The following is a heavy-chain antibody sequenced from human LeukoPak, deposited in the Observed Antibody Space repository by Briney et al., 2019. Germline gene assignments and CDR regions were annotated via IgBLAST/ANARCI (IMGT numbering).Heavy chain of an antibody. CDR1: GGSISSSSYY. CDR3: ASLRLGELSYSTFDY. D-gene: IGHD3-16*02. V-gene: IGHV4-39*01. J-gene: IGHJ4*02. Sequence: SETLSLTCTVSGGSISSSSYYWGWIRQPPGKGLEWIGSIYYSGSTYYNPSLKSRVTISVDTSKNQFSLKLSSVTAADTAVYYCASLRLGELSYSTFDYWGQGTLVTVSS. CDR2: IYYSGST.